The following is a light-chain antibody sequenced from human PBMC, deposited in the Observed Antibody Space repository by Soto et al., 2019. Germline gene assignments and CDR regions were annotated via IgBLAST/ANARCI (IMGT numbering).Light chain of an antibody. CDR3: QQRSNWPLKYT. CDR2: DAS. Sequence: EIVLTQSPATLSLSPGDRATLSCRASQSVSSFLAWYQQKPGQAPRLLIYDASNRATGIPARFSGSGSGTDFTLTISSLEPEDFAVYYCQQRSNWPLKYTFGQGTKLEIK. CDR1: QSVSSF. J-gene: IGKJ2*01. V-gene: IGKV3-11*01.